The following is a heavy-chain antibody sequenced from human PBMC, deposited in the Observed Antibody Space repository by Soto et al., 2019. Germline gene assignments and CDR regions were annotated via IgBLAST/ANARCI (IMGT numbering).Heavy chain of an antibody. J-gene: IGHJ6*02. D-gene: IGHD4-4*01. CDR2: ISYDGSNK. CDR1: GFXXXXXX. CDR3: AREGEYYSNYSYYYGMDV. V-gene: IGHV3-30-3*01. Sequence: PGGSLRLSCAXSGFXXXXXXXXXXXXXXGXGXEWVAVISYDGSNKYYADSVKGRFTISRDNSKNTLYLQMNSLRAEDTAVYYCAREGEYYSNYSYYYGMDVWGQGTTVTVS.